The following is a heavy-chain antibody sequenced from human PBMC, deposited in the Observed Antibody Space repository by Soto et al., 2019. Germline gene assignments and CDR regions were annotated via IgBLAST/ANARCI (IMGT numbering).Heavy chain of an antibody. CDR1: GYTFTGYY. J-gene: IGHJ6*02. CDR3: ARDYYGSGSYNDGMDV. CDR2: INVYNGNT. Sequence: ASVKVSCKASGYTFTGYYMHWVRQAPGQGLEWLGWINVYNGNTKYTQKIEGRAAMTTDTSTSTAYMELGSLRSDDTAVYYCARDYYGSGSYNDGMDVWGQGTTVTVSS. V-gene: IGHV1-18*04. D-gene: IGHD3-10*01.